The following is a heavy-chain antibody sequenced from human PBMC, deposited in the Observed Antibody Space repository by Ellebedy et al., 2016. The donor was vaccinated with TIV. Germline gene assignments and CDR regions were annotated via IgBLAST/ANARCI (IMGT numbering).Heavy chain of an antibody. CDR3: TVQSGSYFY. CDR2: IKSETDGGTT. D-gene: IGHD1-26*01. V-gene: IGHV3-15*01. Sequence: GGSLRLXXAASGFTFSNAWTSWVRQAPGKGLEWVGRIKSETDGGTTDYAAPVKGRFTISRDDSKNTLYLQMNSLKTEDTAVYYCTVQSGSYFYWGQGTLVTVSS. CDR1: GFTFSNAW. J-gene: IGHJ4*02.